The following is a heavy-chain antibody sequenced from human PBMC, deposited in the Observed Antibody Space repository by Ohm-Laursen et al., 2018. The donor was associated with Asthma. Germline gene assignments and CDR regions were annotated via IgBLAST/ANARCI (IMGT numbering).Heavy chain of an antibody. CDR2: ISGSGGST. J-gene: IGHJ4*02. CDR3: AKGDLGWYGNSAYSH. D-gene: IGHD3-22*01. CDR1: GFTFSSYA. Sequence: SLRLSCAASGFTFSSYAMSWVRQAPGKGLEWVSAISGSGGSTYYADSVKGRFTISRDNSKNTLYLQMNSLRAEGTALYYCAKGDLGWYGNSAYSHWGQGTLVTVSS. V-gene: IGHV3-23*01.